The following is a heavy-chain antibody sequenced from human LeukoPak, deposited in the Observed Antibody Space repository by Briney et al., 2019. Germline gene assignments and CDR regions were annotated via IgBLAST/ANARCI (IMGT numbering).Heavy chain of an antibody. CDR2: IRYDGSNK. V-gene: IGHV3-30*02. J-gene: IGHJ6*03. CDR1: GFTFSSYG. Sequence: PGGSLRLSCAASGFTFSSYGMHWVRQAPGKGLEWVAFIRYDGSNKYYADSVKGRFTISRDNSKNTLYLQMNSLRAEDTAVYYCAKGLTRYCSGGSCYYMDVWGKGTTVTVSS. CDR3: AKGLTRYCSGGSCYYMDV. D-gene: IGHD2-15*01.